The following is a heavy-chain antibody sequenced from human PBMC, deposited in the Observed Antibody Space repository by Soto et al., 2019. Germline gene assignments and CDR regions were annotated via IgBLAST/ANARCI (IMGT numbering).Heavy chain of an antibody. CDR1: GYTFTSYY. V-gene: IGHV1-46*01. D-gene: IGHD3-16*01. J-gene: IGHJ6*02. CDR3: ARWGRVVTSLPHSPYGMDV. CDR2: INPSGGST. Sequence: ASVKVSCKASGYTFTSYYMHWVRQAPGQGLEWMGIINPSGGSTSYAQKFQGRVTMTRDTSTSTVYMELSSLRSGDTAVYYCARWGRVVTSLPHSPYGMDVWGQGTTVTVSS.